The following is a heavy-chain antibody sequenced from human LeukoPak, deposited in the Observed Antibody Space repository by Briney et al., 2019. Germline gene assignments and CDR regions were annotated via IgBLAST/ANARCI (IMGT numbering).Heavy chain of an antibody. J-gene: IGHJ6*02. CDR2: ITDDGAGA. V-gene: IGHV3-23*01. Sequence: GGSLRLSCAASGFTFSGFAMSWVRQAPGKGLEWISTITDDGAGAFYIDSVRGRFTISRDNSKNTLYLQMNSLRAEDTAVYYCAKILERELQYYYYGMDVWGQGTTVTASS. D-gene: IGHD5-24*01. CDR3: AKILERELQYYYYGMDV. CDR1: GFTFSGFA.